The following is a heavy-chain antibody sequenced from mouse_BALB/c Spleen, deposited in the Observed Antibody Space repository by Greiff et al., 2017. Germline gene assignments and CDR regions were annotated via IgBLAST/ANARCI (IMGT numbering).Heavy chain of an antibody. CDR3: ARSGSSPYWYFDV. CDR1: GFNIKDTY. Sequence: VQLKQSGAELVKPGASVKLSCTASGFNIKDTYMHWVKQRPEQGLEWIGRIDPANGNTKYDPKFQGKATITADTSSNTAYLQLSSLTSEDTAVYYCARSGSSPYWYFDVWGAGTTVTVSS. V-gene: IGHV14-3*02. J-gene: IGHJ1*01. CDR2: IDPANGNT. D-gene: IGHD1-1*01.